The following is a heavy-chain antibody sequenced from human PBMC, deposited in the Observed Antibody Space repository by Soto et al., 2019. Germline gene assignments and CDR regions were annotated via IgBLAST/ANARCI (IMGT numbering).Heavy chain of an antibody. CDR3: ARAFARDGYNYVFFDY. J-gene: IGHJ4*02. CDR1: GFTVSSNY. Sequence: GGSLRLSCAASGFTVSSNYKSWVRQAPGKGLEWVSVIYSGGSTYYADSVKGRFTISRDNSKNTLYLQMNSLRAEDTAVYYCARAFARDGYNYVFFDYWGQGTLVTVSS. D-gene: IGHD5-12*01. V-gene: IGHV3-53*01. CDR2: IYSGGST.